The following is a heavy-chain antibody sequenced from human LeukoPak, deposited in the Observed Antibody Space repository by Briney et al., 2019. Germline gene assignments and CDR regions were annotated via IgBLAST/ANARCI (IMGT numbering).Heavy chain of an antibody. CDR2: FDPEDGET. CDR3: ATWGAMIVVRREWLFDPRGAFDI. J-gene: IGHJ3*02. D-gene: IGHD3-22*01. CDR1: GYTLTEFY. Sequence: ASVKVSCKVSGYTLTEFYMHWVRQAPGQGLEWMGGFDPEDGETIYAQKFQGRVTMTEDTSTDTAYMELSSLRSEDTAVYYCATWGAMIVVRREWLFDPRGAFDIWGQGTMVTVSS. V-gene: IGHV1-24*01.